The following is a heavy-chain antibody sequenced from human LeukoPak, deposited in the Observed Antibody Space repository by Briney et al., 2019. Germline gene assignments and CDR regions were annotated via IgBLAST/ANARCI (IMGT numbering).Heavy chain of an antibody. D-gene: IGHD3-9*01. V-gene: IGHV1-69*04. J-gene: IGHJ4*02. Sequence: WASVKVSCKASGGTFSSYAISWVRQAPGQGLEWMGRIIPILGIANYAQKFQGRVTITADKSTSTAYMELRSLRSDDTAVYYCARDYRGILSGYPPFDYWGQGTLVTVAS. CDR3: ARDYRGILSGYPPFDY. CDR1: GGTFSSYA. CDR2: IIPILGIA.